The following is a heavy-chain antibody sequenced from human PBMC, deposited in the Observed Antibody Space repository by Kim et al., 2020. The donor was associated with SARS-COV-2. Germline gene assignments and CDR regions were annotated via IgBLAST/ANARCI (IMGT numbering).Heavy chain of an antibody. CDR1: GFTFSSYG. V-gene: IGHV3-30*18. J-gene: IGHJ4*02. D-gene: IGHD2-15*01. CDR3: AKGTRYCSGGSCFLTFDY. CDR2: ISYDGSNK. Sequence: GGSLRLSCAASGFTFSSYGMHWVRQAPGKGLEWVAVISYDGSNKYYADSVKGRFTISRDNSKNTLYLQMNSLRAEDTAVYYCAKGTRYCSGGSCFLTFDYWGQGTLVTVSS.